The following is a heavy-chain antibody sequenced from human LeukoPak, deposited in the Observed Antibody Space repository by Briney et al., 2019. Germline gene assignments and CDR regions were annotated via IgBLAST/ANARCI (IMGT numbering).Heavy chain of an antibody. CDR3: ARHGRGWPAPGATEYGMDV. D-gene: IGHD6-19*01. J-gene: IGHJ6*02. Sequence: GESLKISCKGSGYSFTSYWIGWARQMPGKGLEWMGIIYPGDSDTRYSPSFQGQVTISADKSISTAYLQWSSLKASDTAMYYCARHGRGWPAPGATEYGMDVWGQGTTVTVSS. V-gene: IGHV5-51*01. CDR2: IYPGDSDT. CDR1: GYSFTSYW.